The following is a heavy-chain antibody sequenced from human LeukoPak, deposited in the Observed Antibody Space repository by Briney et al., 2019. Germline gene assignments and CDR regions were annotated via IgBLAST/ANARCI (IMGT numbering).Heavy chain of an antibody. CDR2: INPNTGGT. V-gene: IGHV1-2*02. CDR3: ARPSIPGTLMFDF. J-gene: IGHJ4*02. CDR1: GYTFNDYY. Sequence: ASVKVSCKASGYTFNDYYMHWVRQAHGQGLEWMGWINPNTGGTKYAQKFQGRVTMTRDTSINTAYMELSRMRSDDTAIYYCARPSIPGTLMFDFWGRGTLVTVSS. D-gene: IGHD6-13*01.